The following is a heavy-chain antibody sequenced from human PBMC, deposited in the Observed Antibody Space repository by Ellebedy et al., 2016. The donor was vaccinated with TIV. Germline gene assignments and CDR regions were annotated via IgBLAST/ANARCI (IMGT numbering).Heavy chain of an antibody. V-gene: IGHV7-4-1*02. J-gene: IGHJ4*02. CDR1: GFTFINFA. D-gene: IGHD1-26*01. CDR2: INTNTGYP. CDR3: AREDAGTIDY. Sequence: AASVKVSCKASGFTFINFAINWVRQAPGQGLEWIGWINTNTGYPTFAPGFAGRFALTLDPSVTTAYLQISSLKAADTAVYYCAREDAGTIDYWGQGTLVTVSS.